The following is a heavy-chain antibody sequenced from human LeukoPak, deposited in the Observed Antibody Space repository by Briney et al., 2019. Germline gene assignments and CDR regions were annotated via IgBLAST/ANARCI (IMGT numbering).Heavy chain of an antibody. CDR2: IHHTGST. D-gene: IGHD1-26*01. Sequence: PSETLSVTCAVSRESMSSIDWWSWVRQPPGKGLEWIGEIHHTGSTNYNPSLKSRVTISADKSKNQFSLNFTSMSAADSAVYYCAANGYYTFEYWGQGTLVTVSS. V-gene: IGHV4-4*02. J-gene: IGHJ4*02. CDR1: RESMSSIDW. CDR3: AANGYYTFEY.